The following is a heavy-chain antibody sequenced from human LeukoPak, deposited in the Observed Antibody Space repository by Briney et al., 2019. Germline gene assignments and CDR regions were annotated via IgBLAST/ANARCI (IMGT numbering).Heavy chain of an antibody. CDR1: GASFNSDDQY. J-gene: IGHJ4*02. V-gene: IGHV4-30-4*08. CDR3: ASRATVANIYFDS. CDR2: IHPSGML. D-gene: IGHD5-12*01. Sequence: PSVTLSLTCTVSGASFNSDDQYWNWIRQSPGKGLEWIGSIHPSGMLYNNPSLESRVTMSRDTSKNQFSLKLSSVTAAETAVYYCASRATVANIYFDSWGQGNLVTVSS.